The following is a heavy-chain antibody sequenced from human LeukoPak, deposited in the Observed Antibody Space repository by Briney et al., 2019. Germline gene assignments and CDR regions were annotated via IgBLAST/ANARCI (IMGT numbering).Heavy chain of an antibody. D-gene: IGHD3-22*01. J-gene: IGHJ1*01. CDR2: ISGRGGRT. CDR3: EKKYYYDMSRFYRDVAAS. Sequence: GGSLRLSCGASGHTFTNNAITWVRQAPGKGLEWGSSISGRGGRTEYTDSVRGRYSISRDNSKNTLYLQMDSLRVEDTGVYYCEKKYYYDMSRFYRDVAASWGQGTLVTVSS. V-gene: IGHV3-23*01. CDR1: GHTFTNNA.